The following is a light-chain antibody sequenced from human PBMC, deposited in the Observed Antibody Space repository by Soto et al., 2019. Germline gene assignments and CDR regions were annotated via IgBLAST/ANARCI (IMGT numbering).Light chain of an antibody. Sequence: EIVLTQSPGTLSLSPGERATLSCRASQSVSSSYLGWYQQKPGQAPRLLIYGASSRATGIPDTFSGSGSGTAFTLTITRLEPEDFAVYYCQLYGSSPPKTFGQGTKVESK. CDR3: QLYGSSPPKT. J-gene: IGKJ1*01. V-gene: IGKV3-20*01. CDR2: GAS. CDR1: QSVSSSY.